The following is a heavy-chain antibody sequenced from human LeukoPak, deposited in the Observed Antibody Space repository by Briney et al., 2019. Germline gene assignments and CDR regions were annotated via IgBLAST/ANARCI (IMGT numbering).Heavy chain of an antibody. V-gene: IGHV1-69*05. D-gene: IGHD5-18*01. J-gene: IGHJ4*02. CDR3: AREWRGYSYGCCPDY. CDR2: IIPIFGTA. CDR1: GGTFSSYA. Sequence: GASVKVSCKASGGTFSSYAISWVRQAPGQGLEWMGGIIPIFGTANYAQKFQGRVTITTDESTSTAYMELSSLRSEDTAVYYCAREWRGYSYGCCPDYWGQGTLVTVSS.